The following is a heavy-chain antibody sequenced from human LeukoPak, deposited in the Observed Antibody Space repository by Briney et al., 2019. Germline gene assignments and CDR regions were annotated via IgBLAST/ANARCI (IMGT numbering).Heavy chain of an antibody. Sequence: SETLSLTCTVSGGSISSHYWSWIWQPPGKGLEWIGYIYYSGSTNYNPSLKSRVTISVDTSKNQFSLKLSSVTAADTAVYYCAGGAEMATIPDYFDYWGQGTLVTVSS. V-gene: IGHV4-59*11. J-gene: IGHJ4*02. CDR1: GGSISSHY. CDR3: AGGAEMATIPDYFDY. D-gene: IGHD5-24*01. CDR2: IYYSGST.